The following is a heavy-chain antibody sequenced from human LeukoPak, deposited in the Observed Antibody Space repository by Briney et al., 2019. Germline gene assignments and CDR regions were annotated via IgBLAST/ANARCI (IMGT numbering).Heavy chain of an antibody. Sequence: PSETLSLTCTVSGYSISSYYWSWIRQPPGKGLEWIGYIYYSGSTKYNPSLKSRVTISVDTSKNQFSLKLSSVTAADTAVYYCTFNLGSGSFGLDIWGQGTMVTVSS. J-gene: IGHJ3*02. CDR3: TFNLGSGSFGLDI. D-gene: IGHD3-10*01. V-gene: IGHV4-59*12. CDR2: IYYSGST. CDR1: GYSISSYY.